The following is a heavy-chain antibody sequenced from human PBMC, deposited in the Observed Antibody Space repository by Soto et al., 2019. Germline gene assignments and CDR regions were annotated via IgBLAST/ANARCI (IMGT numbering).Heavy chain of an antibody. V-gene: IGHV6-1*01. CDR3: ARGEQYSGRIFDY. CDR1: GDSVSSNSAG. Sequence: PSQTLSLTCAITGDSVSSNSAGWSWVRQSPSRGLEWLGRTYYRSKWYYEYAVPVRGRITINPDTSKNQYSLQLNSVTPEDTAVYFCARGEQYSGRIFDYWGQGTLVTSPQ. J-gene: IGHJ4*01. CDR2: TYYRSKWYY. D-gene: IGHD1-26*01.